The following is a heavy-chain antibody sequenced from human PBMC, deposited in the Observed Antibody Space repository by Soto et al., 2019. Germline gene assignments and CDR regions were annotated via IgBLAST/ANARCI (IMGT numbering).Heavy chain of an antibody. CDR3: ARETSPYYYDSSGSPGGEDYFDY. CDR2: IIPIFGTA. D-gene: IGHD3-22*01. CDR1: GGTFSSYA. Sequence: QVQLVQSGAEVKKPGSSVKVSCKASGGTFSSYAISWVRQAPGQGLEWMGGIIPIFGTANYAQKFQGRVRINAEKSRSTAYMGLSSLRSEDTAVYYCARETSPYYYDSSGSPGGEDYFDYGGQGTLVTVSS. J-gene: IGHJ4*02. V-gene: IGHV1-69*06.